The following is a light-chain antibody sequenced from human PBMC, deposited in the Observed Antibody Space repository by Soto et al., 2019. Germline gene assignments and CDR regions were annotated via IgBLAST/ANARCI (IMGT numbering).Light chain of an antibody. CDR2: GAS. CDR1: QSVRSNY. J-gene: IGKJ4*01. V-gene: IGKV3-20*01. CDR3: QQYASSPLT. Sequence: EIVLTQSPGTLSLSSGERATLSCRASQSVRSNYLAWYQQKPGQAPRLLIYGASSRATGIPDRFGGSGSGPDFTLTISRLEPEEFAVYYCQQYASSPLTFGGGTKVEIK.